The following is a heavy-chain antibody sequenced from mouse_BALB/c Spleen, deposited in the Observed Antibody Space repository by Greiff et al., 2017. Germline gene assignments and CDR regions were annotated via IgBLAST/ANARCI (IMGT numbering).Heavy chain of an antibody. CDR2: IDPANGNT. D-gene: IGHD1-1*02. J-gene: IGHJ4*01. CDR3: ARPGPLWSYAMDY. Sequence: EVQLQQSGAELVKPGASVKLSCTASVFNIKDTSMHWVKQRPEQGLEWIGRIDPANGNTKYDPKFQGKATITADTSSNTAYLQLSSLTSEDTAVYYCARPGPLWSYAMDYWGQGTSVTVSS. V-gene: IGHV14-3*02. CDR1: VFNIKDTS.